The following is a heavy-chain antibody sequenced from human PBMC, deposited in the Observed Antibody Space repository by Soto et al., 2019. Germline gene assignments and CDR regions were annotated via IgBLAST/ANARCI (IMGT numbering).Heavy chain of an antibody. CDR2: IYYSGST. J-gene: IGHJ4*02. CDR3: ARQKGGCSGGSCYYFDY. D-gene: IGHD2-15*01. Sequence: QLQLQESGPGLVKPSETLSLTCTVSGGSISSSSYYWGWIRQPPGKGLEWIGSIYYSGSTYYNPSLKSRVTISVDTSKNQFSLKLSSVTAADTAVYYCARQKGGCSGGSCYYFDYWGQGTLVTVSS. CDR1: GGSISSSSYY. V-gene: IGHV4-39*01.